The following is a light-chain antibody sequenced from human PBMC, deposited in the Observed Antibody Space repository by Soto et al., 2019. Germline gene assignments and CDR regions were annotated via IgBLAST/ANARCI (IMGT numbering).Light chain of an antibody. CDR2: DVN. J-gene: IGLJ1*01. V-gene: IGLV2-18*02. Sequence: QSVLTQPPSVPGSPGQSVAISCTGTSSDVGNSNGVSWYHQPPGTAPKLIIYDVNNRPSEVPDRFSGSKSGNTASLTISGLQAEDEGDYYCSSYTSSSTYVFGTGTKVTVL. CDR1: SSDVGNSNG. CDR3: SSYTSSSTYV.